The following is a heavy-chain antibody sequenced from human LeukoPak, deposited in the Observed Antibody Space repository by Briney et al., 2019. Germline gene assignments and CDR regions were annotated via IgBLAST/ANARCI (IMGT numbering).Heavy chain of an antibody. J-gene: IGHJ4*02. D-gene: IGHD1-26*01. Sequence: PGGSLRLSCAASGFTFSTYSMNWVRQAPGKGLEWVSFITSSGNSMSYADSVKGRFTISRDNAKNSLYLQMNRLRAEDTAVYYCARDIGGSYTAIDYWGQGTLVTVSS. V-gene: IGHV3-48*04. CDR1: GFTFSTYS. CDR2: ITSSGNSM. CDR3: ARDIGGSYTAIDY.